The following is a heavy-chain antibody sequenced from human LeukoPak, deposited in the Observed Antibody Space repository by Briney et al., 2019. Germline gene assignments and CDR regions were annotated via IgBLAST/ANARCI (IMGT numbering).Heavy chain of an antibody. CDR2: INPSGGST. J-gene: IGHJ5*02. Sequence: GASVKVSCKASGYTFTTYYIHWVRQAPGQGLEWVGIINPSGGSTTYAQKFQGRVTMTRDTSTSTVYMELSSLRSGDTALYYCARGDVLARGVYNWFDPWGQGTLVIVSS. CDR1: GYTFTTYY. V-gene: IGHV1-46*01. D-gene: IGHD2-21*01. CDR3: ARGDVLARGVYNWFDP.